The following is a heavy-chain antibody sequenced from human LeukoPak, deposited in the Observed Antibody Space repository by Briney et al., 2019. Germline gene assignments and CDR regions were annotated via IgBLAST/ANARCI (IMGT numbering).Heavy chain of an antibody. J-gene: IGHJ6*02. Sequence: ASVKVSCKASGYTFTSYYMHWVRQAPGQGLEWMGIINPSGGSTSYAQKFQGRVTMTRDTSTSTVYMELSSLRSEDTAVYYCARDRVAARPDHYYGMDVWGQGTTVTVSS. V-gene: IGHV1-46*01. CDR1: GYTFTSYY. CDR2: INPSGGST. CDR3: ARDRVAARPDHYYGMDV. D-gene: IGHD6-6*01.